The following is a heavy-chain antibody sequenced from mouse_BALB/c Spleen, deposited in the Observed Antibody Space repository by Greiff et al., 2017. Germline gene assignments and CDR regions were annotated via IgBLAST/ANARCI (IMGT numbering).Heavy chain of an antibody. J-gene: IGHJ3*01. D-gene: IGHD1-1*01. CDR2: ISTYYGDA. V-gene: IGHV1S137*01. CDR3: ARRDYGSTWFAY. Sequence: VKLQESGAELVRPGVSVKISCKGSGYTFTDYAMHWVKQSHAKSLEWIGVISTYYGDASYNQKFKGKATMTVDKSSSTAYMELARLTSEDSAIYYCARRDYGSTWFAYWGQGTLVTVSA. CDR1: GYTFTDYA.